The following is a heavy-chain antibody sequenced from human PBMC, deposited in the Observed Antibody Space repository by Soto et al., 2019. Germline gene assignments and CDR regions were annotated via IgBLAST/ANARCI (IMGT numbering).Heavy chain of an antibody. J-gene: IGHJ5*01. CDR2: IYPGDSDI. CDR3: ARQKGGYDYDS. V-gene: IGHV5-51*01. D-gene: IGHD5-12*01. CDR1: EYSFTTYW. Sequence: GESLKISCKGSEYSFTTYWIGWVRQMPGKGLEWMGIIYPGDSDIKYSPSFQGQATISVDRSISTAYLQWSSLKASDTAIYFCARQKGGYDYDSWGQGTLVTSPQ.